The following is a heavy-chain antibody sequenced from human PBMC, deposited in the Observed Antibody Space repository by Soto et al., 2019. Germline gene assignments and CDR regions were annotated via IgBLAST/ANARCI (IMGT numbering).Heavy chain of an antibody. V-gene: IGHV4-30-2*01. J-gene: IGHJ4*02. D-gene: IGHD5-12*01. CDR2: IYHSGST. CDR3: ARGRESGLSGYFDY. CDR1: GGSISSGGYS. Sequence: SEILSLTCAVSGGSISSGGYSWSWIRQPPGKGLEWIGYIYHSGSTYYNPSLKSRVTISVDRSKNQFSLKLSSVTAADTAVYYCARGRESGLSGYFDYWGQGTLVTVSS.